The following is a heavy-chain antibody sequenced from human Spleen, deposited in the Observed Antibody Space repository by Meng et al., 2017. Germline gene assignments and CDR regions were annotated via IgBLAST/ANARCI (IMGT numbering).Heavy chain of an antibody. J-gene: IGHJ4*02. V-gene: IGHV1-69*06. D-gene: IGHD1-14*01. CDR2: IIPIFGRA. Sequence: QVQLVQAGAGVKKPGSSGKVSCKTSGDTFISHAISWVRQAPGQGLEWMGDIIPIFGRANYAQKFQGRVTITADKSTNTAYMELGSLRYEDTAVYFCVRAPTEQWSNFDSWGQGTLVTVSS. CDR3: VRAPTEQWSNFDS. CDR1: GDTFISHA.